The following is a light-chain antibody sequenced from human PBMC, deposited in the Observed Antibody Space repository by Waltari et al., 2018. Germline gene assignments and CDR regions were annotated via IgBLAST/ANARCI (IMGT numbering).Light chain of an antibody. J-gene: IGKJ2*01. Sequence: EIVMTQSPATLSVSPGERVTLSCRASQSVSSNLAWYQQKPGQAPRRLIYTASTRATDIPARFSGSGSGTEFTLTISSLQSEDFAVYYCQQYDRWPPYTFGQGTKLEIK. V-gene: IGKV3-15*01. CDR3: QQYDRWPPYT. CDR1: QSVSSN. CDR2: TAS.